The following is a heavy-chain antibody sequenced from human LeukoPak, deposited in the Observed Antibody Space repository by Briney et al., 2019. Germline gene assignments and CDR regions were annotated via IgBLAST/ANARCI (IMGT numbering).Heavy chain of an antibody. J-gene: IGHJ4*02. Sequence: GGSLRLSCAASGFTFSSYSMNWVRQAPGKGVEWVSSISSSSSYIYYADSVKGRFTISRDNAKNSLYLQMNSLRAEDTAVYYCARDSHRYYYDSSGYYGPLWGQGTLVTVSS. CDR3: ARDSHRYYYDSSGYYGPL. D-gene: IGHD3-22*01. V-gene: IGHV3-21*01. CDR1: GFTFSSYS. CDR2: ISSSSSYI.